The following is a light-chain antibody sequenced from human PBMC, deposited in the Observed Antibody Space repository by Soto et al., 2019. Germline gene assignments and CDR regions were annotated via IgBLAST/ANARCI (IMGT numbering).Light chain of an antibody. V-gene: IGLV2-23*01. CDR2: EAS. Sequence: QSVLTQPASVSGSPGQSVTISCTGTSSDVGGYYLVSWYQHHPGKAPKLMIYEASKRPSGISDRFSGSKSGNTASLTISGLQAEDEADYYCSSYAGSISLVFGGGTQLTVL. CDR1: SSDVGGYYL. J-gene: IGLJ2*01. CDR3: SSYAGSISLV.